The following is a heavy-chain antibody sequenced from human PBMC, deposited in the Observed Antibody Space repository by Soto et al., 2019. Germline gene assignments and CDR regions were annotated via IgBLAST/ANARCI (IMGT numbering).Heavy chain of an antibody. CDR3: ARHPGGRGYYYGMDV. CDR2: IIPIFGTA. V-gene: IGHV1-69*12. CDR1: GGTFSSYA. D-gene: IGHD2-15*01. Sequence: QVQLVQSGAEVKKPGSSVKVSCKASGGTFSSYAISWVRQAPGQGLEWMGGIIPIFGTANYAQKFQGRVTITAAESPSTAYMELSGLRSEDTAVDYCARHPGGRGYYYGMDVWGQGPTVTVSS. J-gene: IGHJ6*02.